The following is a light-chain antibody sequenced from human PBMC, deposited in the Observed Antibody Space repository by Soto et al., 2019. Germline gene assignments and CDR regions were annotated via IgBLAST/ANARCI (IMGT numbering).Light chain of an antibody. CDR3: CSYAGSGTDNYV. J-gene: IGLJ1*01. CDR2: EGI. V-gene: IGLV2-23*01. CDR1: SSDIGTYNL. Sequence: QSVLTQPASVSGSPGQSITISCTGTSSDIGTYNLVSWYQHYPGKAPKLMIYEGIKRPSGVSNRFSSSKSGNTAFLTISGLQAEDEADYYCCSYAGSGTDNYVFGSGTKLTVL.